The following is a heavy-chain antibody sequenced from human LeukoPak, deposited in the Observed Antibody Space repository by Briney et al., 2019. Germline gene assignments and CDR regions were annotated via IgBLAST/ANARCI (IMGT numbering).Heavy chain of an antibody. Sequence: SETLSLTCTVSGGSISSYYWSWIRQPPGKGLEWIGYIYYSGSTNYNPSLKSRVTISVDTSKNQFSLKLSSVTAADTAVYYCARGYSYDGYYYYYMDVWGKGTTVTVSS. CDR2: IYYSGST. J-gene: IGHJ6*03. CDR1: GGSISSYY. D-gene: IGHD5-18*01. V-gene: IGHV4-59*01. CDR3: ARGYSYDGYYYYYMDV.